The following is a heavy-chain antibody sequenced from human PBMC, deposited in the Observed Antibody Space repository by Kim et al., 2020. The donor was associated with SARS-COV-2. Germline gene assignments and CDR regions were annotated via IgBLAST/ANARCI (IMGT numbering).Heavy chain of an antibody. Sequence: SETLSLTCTVSGGSISSSSYYWGWIRQPPGKGLEWIGSIYYSGSTYYNPSLKSRVTISVDTSKNQFSLKLSSVTAADTAVYYCARDSTDKDYGDLDWFDPWGQGTLVTVSS. CDR3: ARDSTDKDYGDLDWFDP. CDR2: IYYSGST. J-gene: IGHJ5*02. CDR1: GGSISSSSYY. D-gene: IGHD4-17*01. V-gene: IGHV4-39*07.